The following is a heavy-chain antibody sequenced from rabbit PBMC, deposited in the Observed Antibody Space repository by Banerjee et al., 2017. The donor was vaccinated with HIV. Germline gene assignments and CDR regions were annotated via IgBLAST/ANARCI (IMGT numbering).Heavy chain of an antibody. CDR3: ARSANWNFNL. Sequence: QSLEESGGDLVKPGASLTLTCTASGLDFSNNYWICWVRQAPGKGLEWIACINTGSGSAYYASWAKGRFTISKTSSTTVTLQMTSLTAADTATYFCARSANWNFNLWGQGTLVTVS. CDR2: INTGSGSA. J-gene: IGHJ4*01. D-gene: IGHD6-1*01. CDR1: GLDFSNNYW. V-gene: IGHV1S40*01.